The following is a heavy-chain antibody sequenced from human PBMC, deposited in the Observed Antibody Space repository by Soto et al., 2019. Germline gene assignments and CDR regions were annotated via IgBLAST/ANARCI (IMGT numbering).Heavy chain of an antibody. J-gene: IGHJ5*02. CDR1: GGSFSGYY. CDR3: ARLEATRTTWFAGPYNWFDP. Sequence: PSETLSLTCAVYGGSFSGYYWSWIRQPPGKGLEWIGEINHSGSTNYNPSLKSRVTISVDTSKNQFSLKASDTAMYYCARLEATRTTWFAGPYNWFDPWGEGTLVTVSS. CDR2: INHSGST. D-gene: IGHD3-10*01. V-gene: IGHV4-34*01.